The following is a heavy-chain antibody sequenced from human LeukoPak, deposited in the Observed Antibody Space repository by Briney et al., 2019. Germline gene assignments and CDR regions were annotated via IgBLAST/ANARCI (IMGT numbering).Heavy chain of an antibody. V-gene: IGHV1-69*04. CDR1: EGTFSSYA. Sequence: ASVKVSCKASEGTFSSYAISWVRQAPGQGLEWMGRIIPILGIANYAQKFQGRVTITADKSTSTAYMELSSLRSEDTAVYYCAGHIAYCGGDCSADYWGQGTLVTVSS. D-gene: IGHD2-21*02. CDR3: AGHIAYCGGDCSADY. J-gene: IGHJ4*02. CDR2: IIPILGIA.